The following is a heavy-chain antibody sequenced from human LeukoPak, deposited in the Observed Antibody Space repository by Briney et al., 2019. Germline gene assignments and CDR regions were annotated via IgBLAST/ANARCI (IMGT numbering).Heavy chain of an antibody. J-gene: IGHJ4*02. Sequence: GGSLRLSCAASGFTFDDYAMPWVRQAPGKGLEWVSANSGSGGSTYYADSVKGRFTISRDNSKNTLYLQMNSLRAEDTAVYYCAKDVGYCGSTSCYSNYLVYWGQGTLVSVSS. CDR2: NSGSGGST. V-gene: IGHV3-23*01. CDR3: AKDVGYCGSTSCYSNYLVY. CDR1: GFTFDDYA. D-gene: IGHD2-2*02.